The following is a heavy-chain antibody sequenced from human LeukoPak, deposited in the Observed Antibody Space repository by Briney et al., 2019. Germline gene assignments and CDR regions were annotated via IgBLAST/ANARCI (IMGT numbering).Heavy chain of an antibody. CDR1: GFTFSSFA. J-gene: IGHJ3*02. D-gene: IGHD2-2*02. CDR2: ISGSGGST. CDR3: ASLNTPAAIPRDAFDI. Sequence: GGSLRLSCAASGFTFSSFAMSWVRQAPGKGLDWVSTISGSGGSTCYADSVKGRFTISRDNSKNTLYLQMNSLRAEDTALYYCASLNTPAAIPRDAFDIWGLGTMVTVSS. V-gene: IGHV3-23*01.